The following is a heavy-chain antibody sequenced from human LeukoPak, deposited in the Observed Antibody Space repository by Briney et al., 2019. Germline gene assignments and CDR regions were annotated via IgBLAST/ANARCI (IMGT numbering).Heavy chain of an antibody. D-gene: IGHD1-26*01. V-gene: IGHV4-4*02. CDR2: IYHSGST. CDR1: GFTFSSYAM. Sequence: PGGSLRLSCAASGFTFSSYAMSWVRQPPGKGLEWIGEIYHSGSTNYNPSLKSRVTISVDKSKNQFSLKVSSVTAADTAVYYCARDQKRGMSWELLRAQTYDGFDVWGQGTMVTVSS. CDR3: ARDQKRGMSWELLRAQTYDGFDV. J-gene: IGHJ3*01.